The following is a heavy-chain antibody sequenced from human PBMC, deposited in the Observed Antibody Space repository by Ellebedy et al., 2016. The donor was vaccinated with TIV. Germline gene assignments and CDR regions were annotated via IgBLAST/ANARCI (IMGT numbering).Heavy chain of an antibody. CDR1: GGSIRSYY. Sequence: MPSETLSLTCIVSGGSIRSYYWSWIRQPPGKELEWIGYIYYSGSTHYNPSLKSRVTISVDTSKNQLSLKLSSVTAADTAVYYCARWRPGSGATMDVWGKGTTVTVSS. CDR3: ARWRPGSGATMDV. J-gene: IGHJ6*03. D-gene: IGHD3-10*01. V-gene: IGHV4-59*08. CDR2: IYYSGST.